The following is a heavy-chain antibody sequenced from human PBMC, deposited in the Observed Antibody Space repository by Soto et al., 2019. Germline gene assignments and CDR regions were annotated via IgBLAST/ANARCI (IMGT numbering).Heavy chain of an antibody. J-gene: IGHJ4*02. CDR1: GGSISSYY. CDR3: ARVGYTRQFDY. Sequence: SETLSLTCTVSGGSISSYYWSWIRQPPGKGLEWIGYIYYSGSTNYNPSLKSRVTISVDTSKNQFSLKLSSVTAADTAVYYCARVGYTRQFDYWGQGTLVTVSS. CDR2: IYYSGST. D-gene: IGHD5-12*01. V-gene: IGHV4-59*01.